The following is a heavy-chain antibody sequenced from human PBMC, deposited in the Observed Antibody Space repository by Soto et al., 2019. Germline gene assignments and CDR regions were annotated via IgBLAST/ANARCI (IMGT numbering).Heavy chain of an antibody. CDR3: VRGYSPSWEGYFGL. V-gene: IGHV3-30*04. CDR2: VSYDGRQK. Sequence: QVQVVESGGAAVQPGQSLRLSCAASGFTFSSYTFHWVRQAPGKGLEWVAVVSYDGRQKFHADSVKGRFTISRDNFRNTVNLQMNSLRPEDTAIYFCVRGYSPSWEGYFGLWGQGTRVTV. CDR1: GFTFSSYT. D-gene: IGHD5-12*01. J-gene: IGHJ1*01.